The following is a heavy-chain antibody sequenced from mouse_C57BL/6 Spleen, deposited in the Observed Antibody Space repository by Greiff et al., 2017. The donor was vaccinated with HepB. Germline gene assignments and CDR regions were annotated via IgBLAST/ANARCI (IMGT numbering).Heavy chain of an antibody. CDR2: INPGSGGT. Sequence: VHLVESGAELVRPGTSVKVSCKASGYAFTNYLIEWVKQRPGQGLEWIGMINPGSGGTNYNEKFKGKATLTADKSSSTAYMQLSSLTSEDSAVYFCARGGTVVHFDYWGQGTTLTVSS. CDR3: ARGGTVVHFDY. J-gene: IGHJ2*01. D-gene: IGHD1-1*01. V-gene: IGHV1-54*01. CDR1: GYAFTNYL.